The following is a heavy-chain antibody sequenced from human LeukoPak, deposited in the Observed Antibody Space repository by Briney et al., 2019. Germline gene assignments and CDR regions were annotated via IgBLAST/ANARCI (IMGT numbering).Heavy chain of an antibody. J-gene: IGHJ6*03. D-gene: IGHD1-14*01. Sequence: PGGSLRLSCAASGVTFSNYWMSWVRQAPGKGLEWVANIRQDASEKYYVDSVKGRFTISRDNAKNSLYLQMNSLRAEDTAVYYCALTFYYYYYMDVWGKGTTVTVSS. CDR3: ALTFYYYYYMDV. CDR2: IRQDASEK. CDR1: GVTFSNYW. V-gene: IGHV3-7*01.